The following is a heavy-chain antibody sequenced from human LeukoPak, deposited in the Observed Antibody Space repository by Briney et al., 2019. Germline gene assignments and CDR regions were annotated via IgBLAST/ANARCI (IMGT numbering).Heavy chain of an antibody. D-gene: IGHD1-1*01. CDR3: VGDDDAFRPL. V-gene: IGHV3-66*02. Sequence: PGGSLRLSCAASGFTVSSNYMSWVRQAPGKGLEWVSVIYSGGSTYYADSVKGRFAISRDNSKNTLYLQMNSLRAEDTAVYYCVGDDDAFRPLWGQGTLVTVSS. CDR1: GFTVSSNY. J-gene: IGHJ4*02. CDR2: IYSGGST.